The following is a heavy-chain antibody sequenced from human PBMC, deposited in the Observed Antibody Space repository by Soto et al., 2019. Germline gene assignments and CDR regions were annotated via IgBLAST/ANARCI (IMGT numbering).Heavy chain of an antibody. D-gene: IGHD5-18*01. CDR3: AIGYNYATFDP. J-gene: IGHJ5*02. CDR1: GFTFSSYA. CDR2: ISGSGDST. Sequence: GGSLRLSCAASGFTFSSYAMSWVRQAPGKGLEWVSGISGSGDSTYYADSVKGRFTISRDNSKNTLYLQMNSLRAEDTAVYYCAIGYNYATFDPWGQGTLVTVSS. V-gene: IGHV3-23*01.